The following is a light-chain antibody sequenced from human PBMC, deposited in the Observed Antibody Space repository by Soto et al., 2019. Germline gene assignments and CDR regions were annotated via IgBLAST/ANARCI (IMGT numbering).Light chain of an antibody. V-gene: IGKV2-30*01. Sequence: DVVMTQSPLSLPVTLVQSASISCKSSRSLVYSDGNTYLKWLHQRTGQSPRRLIYKVSNRDSGVPDRFRGSGADIELAQTISRVEAEDVGVYYCIQVAHWPPTFGPGTKGELK. CDR2: KVS. CDR3: IQVAHWPPT. J-gene: IGKJ1*01. CDR1: RSLVYSDGNTY.